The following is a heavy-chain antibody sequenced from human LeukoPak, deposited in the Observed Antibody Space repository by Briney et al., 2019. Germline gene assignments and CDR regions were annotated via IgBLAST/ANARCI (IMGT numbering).Heavy chain of an antibody. CDR3: ARDRRFTTTVNYFDY. Sequence: GGSLRLSCAASGFTFDDYAMHWVRQAPGKGLEWVSGISWNSGSIGYVDSVKGRFTISRDNAKNSLFLQINSLRAEDTAVYYCARDRRFTTTVNYFDYWGQGTLVTVSS. CDR1: GFTFDDYA. CDR2: ISWNSGSI. D-gene: IGHD4-17*01. V-gene: IGHV3-9*01. J-gene: IGHJ4*02.